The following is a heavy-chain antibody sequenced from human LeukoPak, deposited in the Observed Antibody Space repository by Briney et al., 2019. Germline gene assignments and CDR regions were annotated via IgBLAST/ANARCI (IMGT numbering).Heavy chain of an antibody. Sequence: GGFLRLSCAASGFTFSNYWMGRFRQAPGKGLEWVAIIKQDGSEKYYVDSVKGRFTISRDNAMNSLFLQMNSLRAEDTAVYYCAGDPGWLLASWGQGTLVTVSS. V-gene: IGHV3-7*05. CDR2: IKQDGSEK. CDR3: AGDPGWLLAS. CDR1: GFTFSNYW. D-gene: IGHD3-22*01. J-gene: IGHJ5*02.